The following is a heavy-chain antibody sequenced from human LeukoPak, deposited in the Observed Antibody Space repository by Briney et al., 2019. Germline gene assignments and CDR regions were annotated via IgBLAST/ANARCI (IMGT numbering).Heavy chain of an antibody. D-gene: IGHD1-1*01. Sequence: SETLSLTCTVSGGSISSYYWSWIRQPPGKGLEWSGYINYSGSTNYNPSLKRRITISVDTSKNQFSLKLSSVTAADTAVYYCARVSWFPGTSYYYMDVWDKGTTVTVSS. J-gene: IGHJ6*03. CDR3: ARVSWFPGTSYYYMDV. V-gene: IGHV4-59*01. CDR1: GGSISSYY. CDR2: INYSGST.